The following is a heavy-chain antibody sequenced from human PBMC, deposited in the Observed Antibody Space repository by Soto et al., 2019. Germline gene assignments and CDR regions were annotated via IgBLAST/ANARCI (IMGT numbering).Heavy chain of an antibody. CDR1: GGSISSYY. CDR3: ARRYGGNLDY. D-gene: IGHD1-26*01. V-gene: IGHV4-59*08. J-gene: IGHJ4*02. Sequence: SETLSLTCAVSGGSISSYYWSWIRQPPGKGLEWIGYIYYSGGTNYNPSLKSRVTISVDSSKNHFSLKLSSVTAVDTAVYYCARRYGGNLDYWGQGTLVTVSS. CDR2: IYYSGGT.